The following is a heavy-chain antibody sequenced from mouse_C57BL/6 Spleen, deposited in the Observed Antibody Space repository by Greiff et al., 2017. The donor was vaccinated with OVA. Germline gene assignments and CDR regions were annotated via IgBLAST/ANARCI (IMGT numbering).Heavy chain of an antibody. V-gene: IGHV1-52*01. CDR2: IDPSDSET. Sequence: QVQLQQSGAELVRPGSSVKLSCKASGYTFTSYWMHWVKQRPIQGLEWIGNIDPSDSETHYNQKFKDKATLTVDKSSSTAYMQLSSLTSEDSAVYYCVTTVVGGHFDYWGQGTTLTVSS. CDR1: GYTFTSYW. J-gene: IGHJ2*01. CDR3: VTTVVGGHFDY. D-gene: IGHD1-1*01.